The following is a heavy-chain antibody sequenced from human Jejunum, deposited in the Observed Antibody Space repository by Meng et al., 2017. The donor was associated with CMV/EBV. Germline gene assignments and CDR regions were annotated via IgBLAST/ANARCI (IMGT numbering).Heavy chain of an antibody. CDR2: TWYDGSSE. Sequence: ASGFTLSSYGMHWVRPAPGKGLEWVAATWYDGSSEYYADSVKGRFTISRDNSKNSLFLDMNILRDEDTAVYYCAKARQQFVWYFDPWGQGTLVTVSS. V-gene: IGHV3-33*06. D-gene: IGHD6-6*01. CDR3: AKARQQFVWYFDP. J-gene: IGHJ4*02. CDR1: GFTLSSYG.